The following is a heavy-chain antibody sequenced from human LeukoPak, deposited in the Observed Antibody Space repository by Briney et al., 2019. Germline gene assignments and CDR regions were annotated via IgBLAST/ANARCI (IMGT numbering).Heavy chain of an antibody. V-gene: IGHV1-46*01. Sequence: ASVKVSCKASGGTFSSYAISWVRQAPGQGLEWMGIINPSGGSTSYAQKFQGRVTMTRDTSTSTVYMELSSLRSEDTAVYYCARVDEGYGDYSPIWYWGQGTLVTVSS. CDR1: GGTFSSYA. J-gene: IGHJ4*02. D-gene: IGHD4-23*01. CDR3: ARVDEGYGDYSPIWY. CDR2: INPSGGST.